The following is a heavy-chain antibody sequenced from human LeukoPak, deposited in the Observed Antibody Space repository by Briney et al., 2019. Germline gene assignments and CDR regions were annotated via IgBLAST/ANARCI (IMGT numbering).Heavy chain of an antibody. Sequence: PSETLSLTCTVSGGFISSSSYYWGWIRQPPGKGLEGIGSISYSGSTYYNPSLMSRVTISVDTSKNQFSLNLRSVTAADTAVYYCARRRYTSSWIGAFDIWGQGTMVTVSS. D-gene: IGHD6-13*01. CDR2: ISYSGST. CDR1: GGFISSSSYY. J-gene: IGHJ3*02. CDR3: ARRRYTSSWIGAFDI. V-gene: IGHV4-39*01.